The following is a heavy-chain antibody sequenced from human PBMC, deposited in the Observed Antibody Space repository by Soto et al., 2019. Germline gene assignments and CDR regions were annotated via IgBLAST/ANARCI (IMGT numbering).Heavy chain of an antibody. CDR2: TYHRSKWYF. CDR3: ARASARRRGYQYGAWFAP. J-gene: IGHJ5*02. Sequence: SQTLSLTCAISGDSVSSNNAAWNWIRQSPSRGLEWLGRTYHRSKWYFDYAVSVKSRITVNPDTSKNQFSLQLNSVTPEDTAVYYCARASARRRGYQYGAWFAPWGQGTLVTVSS. CDR1: GDSVSSNNAA. D-gene: IGHD3-22*01. V-gene: IGHV6-1*01.